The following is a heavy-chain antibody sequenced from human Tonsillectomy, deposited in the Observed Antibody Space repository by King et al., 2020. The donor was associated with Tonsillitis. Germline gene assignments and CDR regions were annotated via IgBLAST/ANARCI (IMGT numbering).Heavy chain of an antibody. CDR3: AKDRDFWSPHGMDV. CDR1: GFPFSSYP. V-gene: IGHV3-23*04. Sequence: VQLVESGGGLIQPGGSLRLSCEASGFPFSSYPMSGVRQAPGKGLEWVSGIRGSGGSTYNADSVKGRFAISRDNSKNTLYLQMNSLRAEDTAVYYCAKDRDFWSPHGMDVWGQGTTVTVSS. CDR2: IRGSGGST. D-gene: IGHD3-3*01. J-gene: IGHJ6*02.